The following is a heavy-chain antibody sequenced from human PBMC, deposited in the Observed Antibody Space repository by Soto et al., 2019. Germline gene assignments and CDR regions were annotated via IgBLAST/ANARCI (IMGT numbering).Heavy chain of an antibody. J-gene: IGHJ6*02. CDR1: GFTFNTYA. V-gene: IGHV3-30-3*01. CDR3: RGQSDV. CDR2: ISYDGSSK. Sequence: GWSLRLSCAASGFTFNTYAMHWVRQAPGKGLEWVAVISYDGSSKYYAGSVKGRFTISRDNSKNTLYLQMDSLRAEDTAVYYCRGQSDVWGQGTTVTVSS.